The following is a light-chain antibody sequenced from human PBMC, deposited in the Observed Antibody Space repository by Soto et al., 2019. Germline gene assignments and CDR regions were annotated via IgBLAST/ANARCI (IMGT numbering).Light chain of an antibody. J-gene: IGKJ1*01. CDR1: QRVSGSY. V-gene: IGKV3-20*01. Sequence: DIVLTQSPGTLSLSPGERATLSCRASQRVSGSYLAWYQQKPGQAPRLLISGASGRATGVPDRFSGSGSGTDFTLTIDRLESEDFAVYFCQQYGDLPWTFGQGTKVDIK. CDR2: GAS. CDR3: QQYGDLPWT.